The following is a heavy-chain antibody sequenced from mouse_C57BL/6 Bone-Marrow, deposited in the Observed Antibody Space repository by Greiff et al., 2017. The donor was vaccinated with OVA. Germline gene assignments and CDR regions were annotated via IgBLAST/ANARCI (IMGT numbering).Heavy chain of an antibody. CDR1: GYTFTSYW. J-gene: IGHJ3*01. CDR3: ARDYGSSLAY. Sequence: VQLQQSGAELVRPGTSVKLSCKASGYTFTSYWMHWVKQRPGQGLEWIGVIDPSDSYTNYKQKFKGKAILTVDTSSSTAYMQLSSLTSEDSAVYYCARDYGSSLAYWGQGTLVTVSA. V-gene: IGHV1-59*01. CDR2: IDPSDSYT. D-gene: IGHD1-1*01.